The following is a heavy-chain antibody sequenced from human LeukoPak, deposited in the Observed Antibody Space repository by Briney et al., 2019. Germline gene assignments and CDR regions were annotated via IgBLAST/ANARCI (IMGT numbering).Heavy chain of an antibody. V-gene: IGHV4-59*01. J-gene: IGHJ5*02. D-gene: IGHD5-24*01. CDR2: IYYSGST. Sequence: NSSETLSLTCTVSSGSISSYYWSWIRQPPGKGLEWIGYIYYSGSTNYNPSLKSRVTISVDTSKNQFSLKLSSVTAADTAVYYCARGVDGYNSNWFDPWGQGTLVTVSS. CDR3: ARGVDGYNSNWFDP. CDR1: SGSISSYY.